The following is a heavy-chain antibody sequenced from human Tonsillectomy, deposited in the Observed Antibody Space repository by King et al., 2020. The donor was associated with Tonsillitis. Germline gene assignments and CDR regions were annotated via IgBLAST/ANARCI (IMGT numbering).Heavy chain of an antibody. CDR1: GGSFSGYY. J-gene: IGHJ6*02. Sequence: VQLPQWGAGLLKPSETLSLTCAVYGGSFSGYYWSWIRQPPGKGLEWIGEMNHSGSSNYKPSLKSRVTISVDTSKNQFSLKLTSVTAADTAAYYCARGRVGAAAGLYYYYYGMDVWGQGTTVTVSS. V-gene: IGHV4-34*01. CDR3: ARGRVGAAAGLYYYYYGMDV. CDR2: MNHSGSS. D-gene: IGHD6-13*01.